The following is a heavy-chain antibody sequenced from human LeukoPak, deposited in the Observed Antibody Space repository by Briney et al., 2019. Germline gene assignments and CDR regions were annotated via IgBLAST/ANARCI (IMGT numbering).Heavy chain of an antibody. V-gene: IGHV3-74*01. Sequence: GGSLRLSCAASGFTFSSYGMSWVRQAPGKGLVWVSRINSDGSSTSYADSVKGRFTISRDNAKNTLYLQMNSLRAEDTAVYYCARDHDWELLFDYWGQGTLVTVSS. D-gene: IGHD1-26*01. CDR1: GFTFSSYG. CDR3: ARDHDWELLFDY. CDR2: INSDGSST. J-gene: IGHJ4*02.